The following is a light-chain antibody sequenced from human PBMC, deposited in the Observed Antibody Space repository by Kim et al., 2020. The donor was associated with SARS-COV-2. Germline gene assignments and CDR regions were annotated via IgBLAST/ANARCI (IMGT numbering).Light chain of an antibody. J-gene: IGKJ4*01. V-gene: IGKV3-11*01. CDR2: DAS. Sequence: LSPGETATLSCRASERVSRSFAWDQKKPGQAPRRLIYDASTRATGIPARFSGGGSGTDFTLTISSLGTEDFAVYYCQQRSNWPLTFGGGTKVDSK. CDR1: ERVSRS. CDR3: QQRSNWPLT.